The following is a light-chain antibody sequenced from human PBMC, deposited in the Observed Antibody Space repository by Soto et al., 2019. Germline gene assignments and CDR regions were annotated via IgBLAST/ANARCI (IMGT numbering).Light chain of an antibody. V-gene: IGKV4-1*01. Sequence: DIVMTQSPDSLAVSLGERATINCKSSQSVLYSSNNKNYLAWYQQKPGQPPKLLIYWASTRESGVPDRFSGSGSGTALTLTIISLQAEDVAVYYCQQYYSTPPYTFGQGTKLEIK. CDR1: QSVLYSSNNKNY. CDR3: QQYYSTPPYT. CDR2: WAS. J-gene: IGKJ2*01.